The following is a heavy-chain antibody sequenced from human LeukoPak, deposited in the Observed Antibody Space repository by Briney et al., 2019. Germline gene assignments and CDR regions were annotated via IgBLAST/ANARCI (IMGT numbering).Heavy chain of an antibody. CDR3: ATVVYGDYYFDY. J-gene: IGHJ4*02. Sequence: ASVKVSCKVSGYTLTELSMHWVRQAPGKGLEWMGGFDPEDGETIYAQKFQGRGTMTEDTSTDTAYMELSSLRSEDTAVYYCATVVYGDYYFDYWGQGTLVTVSS. CDR1: GYTLTELS. CDR2: FDPEDGET. V-gene: IGHV1-24*01. D-gene: IGHD4-17*01.